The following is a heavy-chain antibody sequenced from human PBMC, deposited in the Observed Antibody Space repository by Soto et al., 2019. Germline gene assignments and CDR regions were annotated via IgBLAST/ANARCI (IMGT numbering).Heavy chain of an antibody. J-gene: IGHJ6*03. CDR2: IIPILGIA. V-gene: IGHV1-69*04. D-gene: IGHD6-6*01. Sequence: ASVKVSCKASGGTFSSYTISWVRQAPGQGLEWMGRIIPILGIANYAQKFQGRVTITADKSTSTAYMELSSLRSEDTAVYYCARDTYSSSSTKPSEDYYYYYMDVWGKGTTVTVSS. CDR1: GGTFSSYT. CDR3: ARDTYSSSSTKPSEDYYYYYMDV.